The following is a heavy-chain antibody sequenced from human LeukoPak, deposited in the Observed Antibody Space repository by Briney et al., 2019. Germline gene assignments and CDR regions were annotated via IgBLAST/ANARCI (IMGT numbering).Heavy chain of an antibody. Sequence: SETLSLTCTVSGGSIRSSYYYWGWIRQPPGKGLEWIGSIYDSRSTYYNPSLKSRVTISVDTSKNQFSLKLNSVTAADTAVYYCARGGWELPEGSLDFWGQGTLVTVSS. J-gene: IGHJ4*02. CDR2: IYDSRST. D-gene: IGHD1-26*01. V-gene: IGHV4-39*01. CDR1: GGSIRSSYYY. CDR3: ARGGWELPEGSLDF.